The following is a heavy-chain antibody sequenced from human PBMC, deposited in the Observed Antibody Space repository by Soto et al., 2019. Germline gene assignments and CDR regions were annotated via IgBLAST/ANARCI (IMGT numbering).Heavy chain of an antibody. D-gene: IGHD6-19*01. V-gene: IGHV3-74*01. CDR2: INSDGTTI. J-gene: IGHJ4*02. CDR1: GFTFSSYG. CDR3: ARAGWYRFDY. Sequence: GGSLRLSCAASGFTFSSYGVHWVRQVPGKGLMWVSLINSDGTTIYYADSVKGRFTISRDNAKSTLFLQMNSLRVEDTAVYYCARAGWYRFDYWGQGTLVPVSS.